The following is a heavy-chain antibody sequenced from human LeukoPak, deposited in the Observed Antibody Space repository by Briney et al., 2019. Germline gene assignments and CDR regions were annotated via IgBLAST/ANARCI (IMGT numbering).Heavy chain of an antibody. J-gene: IGHJ5*02. CDR1: GFTFSSYG. CDR2: IWYGGSKQ. D-gene: IGHD6-19*01. Sequence: PGGSLRLSCAASGFTFSSYGMHWVRQAPGKGLEWGALIWYGGSKQYYADSVKGRFTISRDNYKNTLHLQMNSLRAEDTAVFYCARLIGWSRFDPWGQGALVTVSS. CDR3: ARLIGWSRFDP. V-gene: IGHV3-33*01.